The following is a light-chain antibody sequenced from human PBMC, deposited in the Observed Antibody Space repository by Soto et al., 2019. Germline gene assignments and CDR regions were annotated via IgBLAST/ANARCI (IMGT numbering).Light chain of an antibody. CDR2: GNS. CDR1: SSNIGAGYD. V-gene: IGLV1-40*01. J-gene: IGLJ1*01. Sequence: QLVLTQPPSVSVAPGQRVTIPCTGSSSNIGAGYDVHWYQQLPGTVPKLLIYGNSNRPSGVPDRFSGSESGTSASLAITALQAEDDADYYCQSYDSGMSYVFGSGTKLTV. CDR3: QSYDSGMSYV.